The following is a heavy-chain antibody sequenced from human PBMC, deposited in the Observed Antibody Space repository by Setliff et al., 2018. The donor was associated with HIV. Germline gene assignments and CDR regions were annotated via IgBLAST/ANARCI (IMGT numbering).Heavy chain of an antibody. V-gene: IGHV4-4*09. CDR3: ARDRHSSGLGSYGP. Sequence: SETLSLTCTVSGGSISSYYWSWIRQPPGKGLEWIGCIYTSGNTNYDPSLKSRVAISVDTSRNQFSLRVTSVTSADTAVYFCARDRHSSGLGSYGPWGPGILVTSPQ. CDR2: IYTSGNT. J-gene: IGHJ5*02. CDR1: GGSISSYY. D-gene: IGHD3-10*01.